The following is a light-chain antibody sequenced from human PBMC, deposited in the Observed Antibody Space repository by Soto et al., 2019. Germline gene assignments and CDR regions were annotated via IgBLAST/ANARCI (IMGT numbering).Light chain of an antibody. CDR1: SSDVGLYSS. V-gene: IGLV2-11*01. CDR3: CSYAGTYWV. Sequence: QSALTQPGSVSGSPGQSITISCTGTSSDVGLYSSVSWYQQHPGKAPKFLIYDVTKRPSGVPDRFSGSKSGNTASLTISGLQADDEADYYCCSYAGTYWVFGAGTQLTVL. CDR2: DVT. J-gene: IGLJ3*02.